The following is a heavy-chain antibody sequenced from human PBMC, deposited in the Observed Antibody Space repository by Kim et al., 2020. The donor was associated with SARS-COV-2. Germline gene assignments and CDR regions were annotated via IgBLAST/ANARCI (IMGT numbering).Heavy chain of an antibody. V-gene: IGHV3-53*01. D-gene: IGHD2-8*02. J-gene: IGHJ6*02. CDR1: GFTVSSNY. Sequence: GGSLRLSCAASGFTVSSNYMSWVRQAPGKGLEWVSVIYSGGSTYYADSVKGRFTISRDNSKNTLYLQMNSLRVEDTAVYYCARDQLVVPHYYYYGMDVWGQGTTVTVSS. CDR3: ARDQLVVPHYYYYGMDV. CDR2: IYSGGST.